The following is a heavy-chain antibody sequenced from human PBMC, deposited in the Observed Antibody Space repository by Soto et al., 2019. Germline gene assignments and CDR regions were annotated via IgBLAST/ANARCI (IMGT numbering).Heavy chain of an antibody. V-gene: IGHV4-4*01. CDR1: GDSISSHNW. J-gene: IGHJ4*02. CDR2: IYRTGNT. Sequence: LSLTCTVSGDSISSHNWWSWVRQTPAKGLEWIGDIYRTGNTNYNPSLKSRISISLDKSKNHFSLNLTSVSAADTAVYFCARSSNAVAGNFDFWGQGALVTVS. D-gene: IGHD6-19*01. CDR3: ARSSNAVAGNFDF.